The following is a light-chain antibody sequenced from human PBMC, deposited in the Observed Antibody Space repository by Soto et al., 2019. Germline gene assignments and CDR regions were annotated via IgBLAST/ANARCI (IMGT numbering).Light chain of an antibody. J-gene: IGKJ5*01. CDR1: QSVSSY. V-gene: IGKV3-11*01. CDR2: DAS. Sequence: EIVFTQSPSTLSFSPLEIATLSCRASQSVSSYLAWYQQKPGQAPRLLIYDASNRATGIPARFSGSGSGTDFTLTISSLEPEDFAVYYCQQRSNWSITFGQGTRLEIK. CDR3: QQRSNWSIT.